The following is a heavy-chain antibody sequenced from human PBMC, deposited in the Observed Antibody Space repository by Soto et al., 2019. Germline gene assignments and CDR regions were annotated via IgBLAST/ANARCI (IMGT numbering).Heavy chain of an antibody. V-gene: IGHV3-33*01. CDR2: IWYDGSKK. Sequence: QVQLVESGGGVVQPGRSLRLSCAASGFTFSSHAMHWVRQAPGKGLEWVAVIWYDGSKKSYADSVKGRFTVARDDSKNTLSLQMNSLRVEDTAVYYCERDPGYSGFDFDYWGQGTLVTVAS. J-gene: IGHJ4*02. CDR3: ERDPGYSGFDFDY. CDR1: GFTFSSHA. D-gene: IGHD5-12*01.